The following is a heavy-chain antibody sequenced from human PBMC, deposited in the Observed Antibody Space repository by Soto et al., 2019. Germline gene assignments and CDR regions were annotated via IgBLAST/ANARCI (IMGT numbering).Heavy chain of an antibody. CDR2: IIPIFGTA. CDR1: GGTFSSYA. J-gene: IGHJ6*02. D-gene: IGHD3-3*01. CDR3: ARGGRIFGVVTKGMDV. V-gene: IGHV1-69*01. Sequence: QVQLVQSGAEVKKPGSSVKVSCEASGGTFSSYAISWVRQAPGQGLEWMGGIIPIFGTANYAQKFQGRVTITADESTSTAYMELSSLRSEDTAVYYCARGGRIFGVVTKGMDVWGQGTTVTVSS.